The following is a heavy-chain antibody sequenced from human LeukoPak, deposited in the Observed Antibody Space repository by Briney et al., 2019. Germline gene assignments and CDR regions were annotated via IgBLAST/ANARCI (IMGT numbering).Heavy chain of an antibody. CDR1: GCCFSGYL. CDR3: SLLPCASGGYYLVN. CDR2: IYYSGRT. V-gene: IGHV4-59*08. J-gene: IGHJ4*02. Sequence: SETLTLTCKVSGCCFSGYLLIWVRQPPGKGLEWIGYIYYSGRTNYNPPLKSRVTISVDTSKNQLSLKLSSVPAADTPVYYFSLLPCASGGYYLVNCGEGALVTVSS. D-gene: IGHD3-22*01.